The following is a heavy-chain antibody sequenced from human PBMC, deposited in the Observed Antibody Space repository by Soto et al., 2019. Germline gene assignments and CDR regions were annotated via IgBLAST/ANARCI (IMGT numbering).Heavy chain of an antibody. CDR3: ARVFRRGYSYGYHAFDI. Sequence: SQTLSLTCTVADGSISSYDWSWIRQPPGKGLECMGYIYYSGSTNYNPSLKSRVTISVDRSKKQFSLKLSSVTAADTAVYYCARVFRRGYSYGYHAFDIWGQGTMVTVSS. V-gene: IGHV4-59*01. D-gene: IGHD5-18*01. CDR1: DGSISSYD. J-gene: IGHJ3*02. CDR2: IYYSGST.